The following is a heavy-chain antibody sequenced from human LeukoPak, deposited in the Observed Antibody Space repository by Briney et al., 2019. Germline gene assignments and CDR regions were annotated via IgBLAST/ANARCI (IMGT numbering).Heavy chain of an antibody. D-gene: IGHD3-9*01. CDR2: ISAYNGNT. J-gene: IGHJ4*02. Sequence: GASVKVSCKASGYTFTSYGISWVRQAPGQGLEWMGWISAYNGNTNYAQKLQGRVTMTTDTSTSTAYMELRSLRSDDTAVYYCARTHAYDILTGYCNRYFDYWGQGTLVTVSS. V-gene: IGHV1-18*04. CDR1: GYTFTSYG. CDR3: ARTHAYDILTGYCNRYFDY.